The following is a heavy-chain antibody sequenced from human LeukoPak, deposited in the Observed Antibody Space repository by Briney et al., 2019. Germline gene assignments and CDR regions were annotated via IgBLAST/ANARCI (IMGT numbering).Heavy chain of an antibody. CDR3: ATERGDSPDY. J-gene: IGHJ4*02. D-gene: IGHD2-21*01. Sequence: PGGSLRLSCAASGFTFSNYAMSWVRQAPGKGLEWVSGISGSSANTYHADSVKGRFTISRDNSKNTLYVQMNSLRAEDTAVYYCATERGDSPDYWGQGTLVTVSS. V-gene: IGHV3-23*01. CDR1: GFTFSNYA. CDR2: ISGSSANT.